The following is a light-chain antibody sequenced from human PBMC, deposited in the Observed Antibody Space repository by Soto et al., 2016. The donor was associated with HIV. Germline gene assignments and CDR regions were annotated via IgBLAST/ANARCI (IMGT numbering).Light chain of an antibody. V-gene: IGKV1D-16*01. J-gene: IGKJ4*01. Sequence: DIQMTQSPSSLSASVGDRVTITCRASQGISSWLAWYQQKPEKAPKSLIYAASSLQSGVPSRFSGSGSGTDFTLTISSLQPEDLQLLLQQYKSYPLTFGGGTKVEIK. CDR3: QYKSYPLT. CDR1: QGISSW. CDR2: AAS.